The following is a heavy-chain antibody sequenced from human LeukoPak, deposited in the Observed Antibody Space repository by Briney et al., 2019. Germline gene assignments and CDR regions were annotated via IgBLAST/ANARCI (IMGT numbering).Heavy chain of an antibody. CDR1: GFTFSTSV. V-gene: IGHV3-30*04. Sequence: GRSLRLSCVASGFTFSTSVMHWVRQAPGKGLEWVAGISIDGNGKYHADSVRGRFTISRDNSKNTLYLQMNSLRAEDTALYYCGRGYYSSGRCDVSDIWGQGTMVTVSS. J-gene: IGHJ3*02. CDR2: ISIDGNGK. CDR3: GRGYYSSGRCDVSDI. D-gene: IGHD6-19*01.